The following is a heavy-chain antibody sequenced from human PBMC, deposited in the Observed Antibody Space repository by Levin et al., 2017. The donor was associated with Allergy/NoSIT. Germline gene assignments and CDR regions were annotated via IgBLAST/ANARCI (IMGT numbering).Heavy chain of an antibody. Sequence: GESLKISCAASGFTFSSYSMNWVRQAPGKGLEWVSSISSSSSYIYYADSVKGRFTISRDNAKNSLYLQMNSLRAEDTAVYYCARPGVRGATDYWGQGTLVTVSS. J-gene: IGHJ4*02. CDR1: GFTFSSYS. CDR3: ARPGVRGATDY. V-gene: IGHV3-21*01. CDR2: ISSSSSYI. D-gene: IGHD3-10*01.